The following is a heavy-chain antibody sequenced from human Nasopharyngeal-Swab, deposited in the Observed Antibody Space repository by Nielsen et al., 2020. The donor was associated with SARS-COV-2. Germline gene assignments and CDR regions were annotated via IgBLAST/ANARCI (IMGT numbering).Heavy chain of an antibody. Sequence: GESLKISCATSGFTISGYGMSWVRQVSGKGLEWLAEIRNRGGRTRYADSVKGRFTISRDSSKNMLFLQMNSLRVDDTAVYYCAKDSEVAGYDHWSQGTLVTVSS. J-gene: IGHJ4*02. CDR3: AKDSEVAGYDH. CDR1: GFTISGYG. V-gene: IGHV3-23*01. D-gene: IGHD6-19*01. CDR2: IRNRGGRT.